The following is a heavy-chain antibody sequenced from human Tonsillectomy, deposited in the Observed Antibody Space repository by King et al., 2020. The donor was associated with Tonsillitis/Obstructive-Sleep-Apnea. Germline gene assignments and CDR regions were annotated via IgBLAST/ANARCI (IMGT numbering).Heavy chain of an antibody. Sequence: QLVQSGAEVKKPGASLKISCKGSGYSFTTYCIGWVRQMPGKGLEWMGIIYPGDSDPTYSPSFQGQVTISADKSISTAYLQWSTLKASDTAMYYCARGYYYDSSGYYTDWYFDLWGRGTLVTVSS. J-gene: IGHJ2*01. V-gene: IGHV5-51*03. CDR2: IYPGDSDP. D-gene: IGHD3-22*01. CDR1: GYSFTTYC. CDR3: ARGYYYDSSGYYTDWYFDL.